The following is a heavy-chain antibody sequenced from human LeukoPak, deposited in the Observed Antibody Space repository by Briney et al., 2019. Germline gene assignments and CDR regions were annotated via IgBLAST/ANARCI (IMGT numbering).Heavy chain of an antibody. V-gene: IGHV4-34*01. Sequence: SETLSLTCAVYGGSFSGYYWSWIRHPPGKGLEWIGEINHSGSTNYNPSLKSRVTISVDTSKNQFSLKLSSVTAADTAVYYCAREGVDCSSTSCYFGRDYYYYYYMDVWGKGTTATVSS. D-gene: IGHD2-2*01. CDR1: GGSFSGYY. CDR3: AREGVDCSSTSCYFGRDYYYYYYMDV. J-gene: IGHJ6*03. CDR2: INHSGST.